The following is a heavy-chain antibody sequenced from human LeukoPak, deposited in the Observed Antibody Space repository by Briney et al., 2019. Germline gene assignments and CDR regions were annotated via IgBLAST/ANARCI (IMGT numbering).Heavy chain of an antibody. CDR3: ARDTYCSGGSCYRRGYYGMDV. CDR1: GYTFTSYG. D-gene: IGHD2-15*01. J-gene: IGHJ6*02. V-gene: IGHV1-18*01. CDR2: ISAYNGNT. Sequence: ASVKVSCKASGYTFTSYGISWVRQAPGQGLEWMGWISAYNGNTNYAQKLQGRVTTATDTSTSTAYMELRSLRSDDTAVYYCARDTYCSGGSCYRRGYYGMDVWGQGTTVTVSS.